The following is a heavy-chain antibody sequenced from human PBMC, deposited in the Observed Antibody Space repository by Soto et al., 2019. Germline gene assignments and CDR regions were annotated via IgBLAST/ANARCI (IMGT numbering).Heavy chain of an antibody. V-gene: IGHV1-18*04. CDR1: GYTFTSYG. CDR3: ARREQDEGYCSGGSCYIGGGYGMDV. Sequence: QVQLVQSGAEVKKPGASVKVSCKASGYTFTSYGISWVRQAPGQGLEWMGWISAYNGNTNYAQKLQGRVTMTTDTSTSTAYMELRSLRSDDTAVYYCARREQDEGYCSGGSCYIGGGYGMDVWGQGTTVTVSS. J-gene: IGHJ6*02. D-gene: IGHD2-15*01. CDR2: ISAYNGNT.